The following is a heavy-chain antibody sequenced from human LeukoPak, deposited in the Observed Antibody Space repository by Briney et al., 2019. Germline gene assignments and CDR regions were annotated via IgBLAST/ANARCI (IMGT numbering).Heavy chain of an antibody. J-gene: IGHJ6*04. Sequence: PGGSLRLSCAASGFTFSSYEMNWVRQAPGKGLEWVSYISSSSSTIYYADSVKGRFTISRDNAKNSLYLQINSLRAEDTAVYYCAELGITMIGGVWGKGTTVTISS. V-gene: IGHV3-48*03. CDR2: ISSSSSTI. CDR3: AELGITMIGGV. CDR1: GFTFSSYE. D-gene: IGHD3-10*02.